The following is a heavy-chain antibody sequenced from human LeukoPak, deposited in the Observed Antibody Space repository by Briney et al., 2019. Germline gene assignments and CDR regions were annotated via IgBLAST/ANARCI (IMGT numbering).Heavy chain of an antibody. CDR2: ISYDGSNK. V-gene: IGHV3-30*18. J-gene: IGHJ5*02. D-gene: IGHD6-19*01. CDR3: AKPQQSGSSGWYWGFSLNWFDP. CDR1: GFTFSSYG. Sequence: GGSLRLSCAASGFTFSSYGMHWVRQAPGKGLEWVAVISYDGSNKYYADSVKGRFTISRDNSKNTLYLQMNSLRAEDTAVYYCAKPQQSGSSGWYWGFSLNWFDPWGQGTLVTVSS.